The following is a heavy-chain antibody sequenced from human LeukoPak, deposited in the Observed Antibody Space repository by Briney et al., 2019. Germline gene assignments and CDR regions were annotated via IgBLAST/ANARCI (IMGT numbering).Heavy chain of an antibody. CDR1: GGSISSSSYY. J-gene: IGHJ5*02. Sequence: PSETLSLTCTVSGGSISSSSYYWDWIRQPPGKGLEWIGSTYYSGSTYYNPSLKSRVTISVDTSKNQFSLKLSSVTAADTAVYYCATGTALFDPWGQGTLVTVSS. CDR2: TYYSGST. CDR3: ATGTALFDP. V-gene: IGHV4-39*01.